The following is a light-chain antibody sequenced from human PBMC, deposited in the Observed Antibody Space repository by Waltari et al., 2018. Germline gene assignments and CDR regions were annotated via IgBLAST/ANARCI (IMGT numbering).Light chain of an antibody. CDR3: AAWDDSLNAYV. CDR1: RSNVGSHP. CDR2: SNN. J-gene: IGLJ1*01. V-gene: IGLV1-44*01. Sequence: QSVLTQPPSASGTPGQTVTISCSGSRSNVGSHPVNWFQQVPGTAPKLLIYSNNQRPSGVPDRFSGSKSGPSASLAISGLQSEDEADYYCAAWDDSLNAYVFGTGTQVPVL.